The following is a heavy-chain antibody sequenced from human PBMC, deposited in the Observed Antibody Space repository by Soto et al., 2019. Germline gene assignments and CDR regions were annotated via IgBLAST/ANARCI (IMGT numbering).Heavy chain of an antibody. CDR2: IDPSDSYT. V-gene: IGHV5-10-1*01. D-gene: IGHD6-19*01. CDR1: GYSFTSYW. J-gene: IGHJ4*02. Sequence: PGESLKISRKGSGYSFTSYWINWVRQMPGKGLEWMGRIDPSDSYTNYSPSFQGRVTISADKSISTAYLQWSSLEASDTAMYYCARRFEVAGADYWGQGSLVTVSS. CDR3: ARRFEVAGADY.